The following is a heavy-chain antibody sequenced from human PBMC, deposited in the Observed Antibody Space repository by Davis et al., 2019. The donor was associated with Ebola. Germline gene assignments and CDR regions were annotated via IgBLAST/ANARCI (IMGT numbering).Heavy chain of an antibody. J-gene: IGHJ3*02. CDR1: GFTFSDYY. CDR2: ISSNSTNK. Sequence: GESLKISCAASGFTFSDYYMSWIRQAPGKGPEWVSYISSNSTNKKYADSVKGRFTISRDDAKNSLYLQMNSLRADDTAIYYCAKDKNYDFWSGYPHDAFDIWGQGTMVTVSS. D-gene: IGHD3-3*01. V-gene: IGHV3-11*05. CDR3: AKDKNYDFWSGYPHDAFDI.